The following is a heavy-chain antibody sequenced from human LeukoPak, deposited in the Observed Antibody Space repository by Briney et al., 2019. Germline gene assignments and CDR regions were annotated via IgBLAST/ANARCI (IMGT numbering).Heavy chain of an antibody. CDR2: ISSSGSTI. V-gene: IGHV3-11*01. CDR1: GFTFSDYY. Sequence: GGSLRFSCAASGFTFSDYYMSWIRQAPGKGLGWVSYISSSGSTIYYADSVKGRFTISRDNAKNSLYLQMNSLRAEDTAVYYCARAAVVAASPIYYYYYGMDVWGQGTTVTVSS. J-gene: IGHJ6*02. D-gene: IGHD2-15*01. CDR3: ARAAVVAASPIYYYYYGMDV.